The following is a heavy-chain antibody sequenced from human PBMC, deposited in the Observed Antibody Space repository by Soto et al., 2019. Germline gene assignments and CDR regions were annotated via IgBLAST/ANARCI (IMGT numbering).Heavy chain of an antibody. Sequence: SETLSLTCAVYGGSFSGYYWSWIHQPPGKGLEWIGEINHSGSTSYNPSLKSRVTISVDTSKNQFSLKLSSVTAADTAVYYCARGLGYSGYDFGGTFDYWGQGTLVTVSS. J-gene: IGHJ4*02. D-gene: IGHD5-12*01. CDR2: INHSGST. CDR3: ARGLGYSGYDFGGTFDY. V-gene: IGHV4-34*01. CDR1: GGSFSGYY.